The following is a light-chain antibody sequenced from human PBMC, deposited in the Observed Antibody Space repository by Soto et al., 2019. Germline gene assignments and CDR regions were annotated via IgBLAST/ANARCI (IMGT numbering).Light chain of an antibody. Sequence: DIQMTQSLSNLSASVGDRVTITCRASQSISSWLAWFQQKPGKAPKLLIFKASFLETGVPSRFSGTGSGTEFTLTISSLQPDDFATYYCQHYNSSPMYTFGQGTKLEIK. CDR2: KAS. J-gene: IGKJ2*01. CDR1: QSISSW. CDR3: QHYNSSPMYT. V-gene: IGKV1-5*03.